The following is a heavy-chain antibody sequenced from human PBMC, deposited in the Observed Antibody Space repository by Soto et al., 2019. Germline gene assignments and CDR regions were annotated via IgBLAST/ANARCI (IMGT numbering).Heavy chain of an antibody. J-gene: IGHJ4*02. CDR3: ARDYRMVTDY. CDR2: ISYDGSNK. CDR1: GFTFSSYA. Sequence: QVQLVESGGGVVQPGRSLRLSCAASGFTFSSYAMHWVRQAPGKGLEWVAVISYDGSNKYYADSVKGRFTISRDNSKNTLYLQMNGLRAEDTAVYYCARDYRMVTDYWGQGTLVTVSS. D-gene: IGHD5-18*01. V-gene: IGHV3-30-3*01.